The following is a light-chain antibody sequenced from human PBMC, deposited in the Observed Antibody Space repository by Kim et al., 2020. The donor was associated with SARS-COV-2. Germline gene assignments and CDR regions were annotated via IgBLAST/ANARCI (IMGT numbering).Light chain of an antibody. V-gene: IGKV1-12*01. CDR1: QDIRRY. J-gene: IGKJ5*01. Sequence: DIQMTQSPSSVSASIGDRVTITCRASQDIRRYLAWYQQKAGKAPKLLIHGASSLQSGVPSRFSGSGSGTDFSLTIGSLQPEDFATYYCQPADSCPFTFGRGTRLEIK. CDR2: GAS. CDR3: QPADSCPFT.